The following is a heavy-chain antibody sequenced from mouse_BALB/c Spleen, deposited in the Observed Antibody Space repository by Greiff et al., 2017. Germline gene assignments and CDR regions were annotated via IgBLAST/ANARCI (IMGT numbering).Heavy chain of an antibody. V-gene: IGHV1-82*01. CDR1: GYAFSSSW. Sequence: QVQLQQSGPELVKPGASVKISCKASGYAFSSSWMNWVKQRPGQGLEWIGRIYPGDGDTNYNGKFKGKATLTADKSSSTDYMQLSSLTSVDSAVYFCARGRREGRAMDYWGQGTSVTVSS. J-gene: IGHJ4*01. CDR3: ARGRREGRAMDY. D-gene: IGHD2-12*01. CDR2: IYPGDGDT.